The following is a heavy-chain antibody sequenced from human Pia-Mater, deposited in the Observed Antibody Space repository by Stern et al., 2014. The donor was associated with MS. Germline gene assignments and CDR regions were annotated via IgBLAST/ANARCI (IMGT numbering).Heavy chain of an antibody. CDR1: GYTFLSYG. CDR2: INTYNGDT. CDR3: AKGWEMHN. V-gene: IGHV1-18*01. J-gene: IGHJ4*02. Sequence: VQLLESGDEVKKPGASGKVSGKTSGYTFLSYGITWVRQATGQGPEWMGWINTYNGDTNYAQKLQGRVTMTTDRSTSTVYMELRSLRSGDTAIYYCAKGWEMHNWGQGTLVTVS. D-gene: IGHD1-26*01.